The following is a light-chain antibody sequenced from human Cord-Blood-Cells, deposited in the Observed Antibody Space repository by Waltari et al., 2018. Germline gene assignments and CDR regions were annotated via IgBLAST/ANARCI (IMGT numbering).Light chain of an antibody. CDR1: SYNIGSNT. Sequence: QSVLTQQPSASGTPGKRVTISCSGSSYNIGSNTVNWYQQLPGTAPKLLIYSNNQRPSGVPDRFSGSKSGTSASLAISGLQSEDEADYYCAAWDDSLNGPVFGGGTKLTVL. CDR3: AAWDDSLNGPV. J-gene: IGLJ3*02. CDR2: SNN. V-gene: IGLV1-44*01.